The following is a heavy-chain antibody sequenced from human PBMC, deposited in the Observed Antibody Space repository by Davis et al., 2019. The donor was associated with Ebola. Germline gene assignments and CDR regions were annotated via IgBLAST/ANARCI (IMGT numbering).Heavy chain of an antibody. V-gene: IGHV6-1*01. Sequence: PSETLSLTCAISGDSVSSAGWNWIRQSPSRGLEWLGRTYYKSKWYNDYAVSVKSRITINADPSKNQFSLQLNSVTPEDTAVYYCARGWLRGYLDYWGQGTLVTVSS. CDR3: ARGWLRGYLDY. CDR1: GDSVSSAG. CDR2: TYYKSKWYN. J-gene: IGHJ4*02. D-gene: IGHD3-3*01.